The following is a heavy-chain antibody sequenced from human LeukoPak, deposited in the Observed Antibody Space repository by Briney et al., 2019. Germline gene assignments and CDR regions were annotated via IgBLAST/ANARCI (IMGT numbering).Heavy chain of an antibody. CDR1: GFTFSSYA. CDR3: AKGQDYGDYMVDYFDY. Sequence: GGSLRLSCAASGFTFSSYAMSWVRQAPGKGLEWVSAISGSGGSTYYADSVKGRFTISRGNSKNTLYLQMNSLRAEDTAVYYCAKGQDYGDYMVDYFDYWGQGTLVTVSS. CDR2: ISGSGGST. V-gene: IGHV3-23*01. J-gene: IGHJ4*02. D-gene: IGHD4-17*01.